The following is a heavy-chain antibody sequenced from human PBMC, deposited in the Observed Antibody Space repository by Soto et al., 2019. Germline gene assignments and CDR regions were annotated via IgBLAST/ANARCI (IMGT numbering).Heavy chain of an antibody. Sequence: GGSLRLSCAASGFTFSSYSMNWVRQAPGKGLEWVSYISSSSSTIYYADSVKGRFTISRDNAKNSLYLQMNSLRDEDTAVYYCARGNYDFWSGYLFPWGQGTLVTVSS. CDR2: ISSSSSTI. CDR1: GFTFSSYS. D-gene: IGHD3-3*01. CDR3: ARGNYDFWSGYLFP. J-gene: IGHJ5*02. V-gene: IGHV3-48*02.